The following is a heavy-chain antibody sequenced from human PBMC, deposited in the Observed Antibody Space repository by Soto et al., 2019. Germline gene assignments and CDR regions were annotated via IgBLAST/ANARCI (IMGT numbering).Heavy chain of an antibody. CDR3: ARDGPSRSRYYFDY. V-gene: IGHV3-66*01. D-gene: IGHD6-13*01. CDR1: GFTVSSNY. J-gene: IGHJ4*02. Sequence: EVQLVESGGGLVQPGGSLRLSCAASGFTVSSNYMNWVRQAPGKGLEWVSIIYGAASTYYADSVKGRFTISRDNSKNTLYLQMNSLRAEDTAVYYCARDGPSRSRYYFDYWGQGTLVNVSS. CDR2: IYGAAST.